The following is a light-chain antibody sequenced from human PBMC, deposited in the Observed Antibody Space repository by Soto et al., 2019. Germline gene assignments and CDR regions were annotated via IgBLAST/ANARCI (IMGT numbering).Light chain of an antibody. Sequence: QSALTQPPSASGSPGQSVTISFTGSSSDVGAYHYVSWYQQHPGKAPKLMIYDVIKRPSGVPDRFSGSKSGNTASLTVSGRQAEDEADYYCSSYAGSNNVLFGGGTKLTVL. CDR3: SSYAGSNNVL. CDR1: SSDVGAYHY. CDR2: DVI. V-gene: IGLV2-8*01. J-gene: IGLJ2*01.